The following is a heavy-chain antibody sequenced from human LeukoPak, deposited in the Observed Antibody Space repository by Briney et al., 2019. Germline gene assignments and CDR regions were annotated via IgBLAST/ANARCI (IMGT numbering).Heavy chain of an antibody. J-gene: IGHJ4*02. Sequence: SETLSLTCTVSGDSIRSSRYHWAWIRQPPGKGLEWIGSSHYSGSTYYNPSLKSRVTISVDTPKNQLSLKLNSATSSDTAVYFCARRDYGGLLDYWGQGTLVTVSS. CDR2: SHYSGST. CDR1: GDSIRSSRYH. V-gene: IGHV4-39*01. D-gene: IGHD4-23*01. CDR3: ARRDYGGLLDY.